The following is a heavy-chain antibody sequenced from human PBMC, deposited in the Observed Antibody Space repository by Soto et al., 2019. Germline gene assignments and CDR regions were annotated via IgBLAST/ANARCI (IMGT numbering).Heavy chain of an antibody. J-gene: IGHJ6*02. CDR2: INPSGGST. CDR3: ARDYYDSCGYSLRYYYYNGMDV. CDR1: GYTFTSYY. V-gene: IGHV1-46*01. D-gene: IGHD3-22*01. Sequence: GASVKVSCKASGYTFTSYYMHWVRQAPGQGLEWMGIINPSGGSTSYAQKFQGRVTMTRDTSTSTVYMELSSLRSEDTAVYYCARDYYDSCGYSLRYYYYNGMDVWGQGTTVTVSS.